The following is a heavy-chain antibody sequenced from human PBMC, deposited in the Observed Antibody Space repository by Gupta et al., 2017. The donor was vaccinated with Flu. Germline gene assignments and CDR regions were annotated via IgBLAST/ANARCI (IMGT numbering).Heavy chain of an antibody. J-gene: IGHJ4*02. V-gene: IGHV3-23*01. CDR3: TPSTPGSVTY. Sequence: MSWVRQAPGEGLEWVSAISASGLSTYYADSVKGRFTISRDSSKNTLFLQLNTLRAEDTAVYYCTPSTPGSVTYWGQGTLVTVSS. CDR2: ISASGLST. D-gene: IGHD4-4*01.